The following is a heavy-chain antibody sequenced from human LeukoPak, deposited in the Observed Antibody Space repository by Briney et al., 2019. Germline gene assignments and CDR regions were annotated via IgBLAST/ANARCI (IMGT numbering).Heavy chain of an antibody. CDR3: ARRAGYQLLTETYYYYGMDV. J-gene: IGHJ6*02. CDR1: GYTFTSYG. V-gene: IGHV1-18*01. D-gene: IGHD2-2*01. Sequence: ASVKVSCKTSGYTFTSYGISWVRQAPGQGLEWMGWISAYNGNTNYAQKLQGRVTMTTDTSTSTAYMELRSLRSDDTAVYYCARRAGYQLLTETYYYYGMDVWGQGTTVTVSS. CDR2: ISAYNGNT.